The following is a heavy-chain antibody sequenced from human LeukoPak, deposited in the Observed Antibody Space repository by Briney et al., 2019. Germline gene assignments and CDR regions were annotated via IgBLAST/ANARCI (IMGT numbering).Heavy chain of an antibody. V-gene: IGHV4-34*01. CDR1: GGSFSGYY. J-gene: IGHJ4*02. D-gene: IGHD5-24*01. CDR2: INHSGST. CDR3: ARRVEMATTPVDY. Sequence: SETLSLTWAVYGGSFSGYYWSWIRQPPGKGLEWIGEINHSGSTNYNPSLKSRVTISVDTSKNQFSLKLSSVTAADTAVYYCARRVEMATTPVDYWGQGTLVTVSS.